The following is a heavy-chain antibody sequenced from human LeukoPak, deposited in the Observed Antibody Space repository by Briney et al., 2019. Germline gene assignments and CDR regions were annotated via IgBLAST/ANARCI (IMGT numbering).Heavy chain of an antibody. J-gene: IGHJ4*02. CDR3: ATGVEMATYYFDY. Sequence: PSETLSLTCTVSGVSISSYYWSWIRQTPGKGLKWIGYIYYSGSTNYNPSLKSRVTISVDTSKNQFSLKLSSVTAADTAVYYCATGVEMATYYFDYWGQGTLVTVSS. V-gene: IGHV4-59*01. CDR1: GVSISSYY. D-gene: IGHD5-24*01. CDR2: IYYSGST.